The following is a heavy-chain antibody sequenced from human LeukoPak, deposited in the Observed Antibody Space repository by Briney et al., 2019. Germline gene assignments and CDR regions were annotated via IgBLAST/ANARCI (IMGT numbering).Heavy chain of an antibody. V-gene: IGHV1-69*13. CDR3: ARDPGNYGMDV. Sequence: ASVKVSCKASGGTFSSYAISWVQQAPGQGLERMGGIIPIFGTANYAQKFQGRVTITADESTSTAYMELSSLRSEDTAVYYCARDPGNYGMDVWGQGTTVTVSS. D-gene: IGHD3-10*01. CDR2: IIPIFGTA. J-gene: IGHJ6*02. CDR1: GGTFSSYA.